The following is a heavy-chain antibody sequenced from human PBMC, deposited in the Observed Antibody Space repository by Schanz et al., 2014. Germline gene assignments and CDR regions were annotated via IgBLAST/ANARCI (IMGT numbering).Heavy chain of an antibody. Sequence: QLVQSGSEFRKPGASVKVSCKASGYIFSSYAIHWVRQAPGQGLEWMGQINPNSGATIYAQNFQGRVTMTRDTSISTAYMELSRLKSDDTAVYYCARALFGSGHGDVWGQGTTVTVSS. V-gene: IGHV1-2*06. CDR2: INPNSGAT. J-gene: IGHJ6*02. CDR1: GYIFSSYA. D-gene: IGHD3-10*01. CDR3: ARALFGSGHGDV.